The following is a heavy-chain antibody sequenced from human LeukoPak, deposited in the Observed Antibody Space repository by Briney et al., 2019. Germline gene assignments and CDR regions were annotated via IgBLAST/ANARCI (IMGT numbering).Heavy chain of an antibody. D-gene: IGHD3-16*02. V-gene: IGHV3-23*01. CDR2: ISDRGGST. CDR1: GFTFSDYA. CDR3: ARHDSFIPY. Sequence: PGGSLRLSCVASGFTFSDYAMSGVPQAPGKGLEWVSGISDRGGSTYYADSVKGRCTISRDNSKNTVSLQMNNLRAEDTAVYFCARHDSFIPYWGQGTLVTVTS. J-gene: IGHJ4*02.